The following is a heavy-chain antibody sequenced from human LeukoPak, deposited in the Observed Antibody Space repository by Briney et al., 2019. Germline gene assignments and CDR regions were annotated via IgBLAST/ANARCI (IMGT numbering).Heavy chain of an antibody. CDR2: ISSSGSTI. CDR1: GFTLSSYE. J-gene: IGHJ6*03. V-gene: IGHV3-48*03. D-gene: IGHD5-18*01. Sequence: QSGGSLRLSCAVSGFTLSSYEMNWVRQAPGKGLEWVSYISSSGSTIYYADSVKGRFTISRDNAKNSLYLQMNSLRAEDTAVYYCAKDTAMVGYYYYMDVWGKGTTVTVSS. CDR3: AKDTAMVGYYYYMDV.